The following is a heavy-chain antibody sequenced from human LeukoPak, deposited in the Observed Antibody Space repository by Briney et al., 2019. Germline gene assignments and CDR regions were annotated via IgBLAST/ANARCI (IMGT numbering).Heavy chain of an antibody. CDR1: GFTFSTYS. J-gene: IGHJ4*02. Sequence: GGSLRLSCAASGFTFSTYSMNWVRQAPGKGLEWVSYISSSSSTIYYADSVKGRFTISRDNSKNTLYLQMNSLRAEDTAVYYCAFYSSGWEYYFDYWGQGTLVTVSS. V-gene: IGHV3-48*01. D-gene: IGHD6-19*01. CDR3: AFYSSGWEYYFDY. CDR2: ISSSSSTI.